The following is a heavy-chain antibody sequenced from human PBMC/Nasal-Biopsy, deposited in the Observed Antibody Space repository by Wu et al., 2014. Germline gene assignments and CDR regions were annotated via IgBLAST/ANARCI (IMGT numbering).Heavy chain of an antibody. CDR2: IDWDDDK. CDR1: GFLFNTSGMR. V-gene: IGHV2-70*04. D-gene: IGHD3-16*01. Sequence: ALLKPTQTLTLTCTFSGFLFNTSGMRLSWIRQSPGKAMEWLARIDWDDDKFYSSSLKTRLTISKDTSKNQVVLTMTNMEPVDTATYYCARNPGDYFDYWGQGTLVSVSS. CDR3: ARNPGDYFDY. J-gene: IGHJ4*02.